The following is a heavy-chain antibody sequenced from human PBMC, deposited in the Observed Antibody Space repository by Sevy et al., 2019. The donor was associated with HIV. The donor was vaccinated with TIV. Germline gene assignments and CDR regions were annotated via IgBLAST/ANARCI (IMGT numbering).Heavy chain of an antibody. CDR1: GYTLTELS. J-gene: IGHJ6*02. Sequence: ASVKVSCKVSGYTLTELSMHWVRQAPAKGLEWMGGFDPEDGETIYAQKFQGRVTMTEDTSTDTAYMELSSLRSEDTAVYYCATGPVTSSGMDVWGQGTTVTVSS. CDR2: FDPEDGET. D-gene: IGHD4-4*01. V-gene: IGHV1-24*01. CDR3: ATGPVTSSGMDV.